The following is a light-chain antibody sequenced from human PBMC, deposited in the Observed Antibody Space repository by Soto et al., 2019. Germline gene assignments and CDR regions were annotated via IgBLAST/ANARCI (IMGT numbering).Light chain of an antibody. CDR3: SSYTARSTLV. J-gene: IGLJ3*02. CDR2: EVR. Sequence: QSALTQPASVSGSAGQSITIFCSGTMRDVGAYNVVSWYQQHPGTAPKLIMYEVRNRPSGISSRFSGSRSGNTAYLTISVLKPEDEGDYYCSSYTARSTLVFGGGTKVTVL. V-gene: IGLV2-14*01. CDR1: MRDVGAYNV.